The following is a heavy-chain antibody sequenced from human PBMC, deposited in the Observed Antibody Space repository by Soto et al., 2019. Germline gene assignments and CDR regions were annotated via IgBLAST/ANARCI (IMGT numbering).Heavy chain of an antibody. V-gene: IGHV2-5*02. CDR1: GFSLSTSGVG. CDR2: IYWDDDK. Sequence: QITLKESGPTLVKPTQTLTLTCTFSGFSLSTSGVGVGWIRQPPGKALEWLALIYWDDDKRYSPPLKSRLTITXXNXKXXVVLTTTNKDPVDTATYYRAHISYDILTHYYPFDYWGQGTLVTVSS. D-gene: IGHD3-9*01. J-gene: IGHJ4*02. CDR3: AHISYDILTHYYPFDY.